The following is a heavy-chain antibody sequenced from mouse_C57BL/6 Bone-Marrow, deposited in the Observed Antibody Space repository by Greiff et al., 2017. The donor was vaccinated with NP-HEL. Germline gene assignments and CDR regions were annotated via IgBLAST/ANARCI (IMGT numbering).Heavy chain of an antibody. CDR2: ITHSGET. CDR1: GFPTTSGYY. J-gene: IGHJ1*03. V-gene: IGHV12-3*01. Sequence: VQLQESGPGLVKPSQSLFLTCSITGFPTTSGYYWIWIRQSPGKPLEWMGYITHSGETFYNPSLQSPISITRETSKNQFFLQLNSVTTEDTAMYYCAGDYDGYWYFDVWGTGTTVTVSS. D-gene: IGHD2-3*01. CDR3: AGDYDGYWYFDV.